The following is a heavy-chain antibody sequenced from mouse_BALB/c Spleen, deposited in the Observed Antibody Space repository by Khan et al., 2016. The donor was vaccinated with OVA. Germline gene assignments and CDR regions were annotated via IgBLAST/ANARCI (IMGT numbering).Heavy chain of an antibody. D-gene: IGHD1-1*01. CDR2: IWGDGST. Sequence: QVQLKESGPGLVAPSQSLYITCTVSGFSLTSYGVSWVRQPPGKGLEWMGVIWGDGSTNYHTALISRLSISKENYTSQVFLQLNRLQTYDTATYYCAKRDYGSSSWAMYYWGRETSVPVSS. CDR1: GFSLTSYG. V-gene: IGHV2-3*01. J-gene: IGHJ4*01. CDR3: AKRDYGSSSWAMYY.